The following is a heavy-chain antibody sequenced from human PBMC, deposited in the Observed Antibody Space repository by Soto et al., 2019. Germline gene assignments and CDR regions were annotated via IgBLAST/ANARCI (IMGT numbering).Heavy chain of an antibody. J-gene: IGHJ6*02. Sequence: QVQLVQSGAEVKKPGASVKVSCKASGYTFTSYGISWVRQAPGQGLEWMGWISAYNGNTNYAQKLQGRVTMTTDTTTSTAYMELRSLRSDDTAVYYCARDCSGGSCYTYYYYGMDVWGQGTTVTVSS. D-gene: IGHD2-15*01. CDR1: GYTFTSYG. CDR2: ISAYNGNT. V-gene: IGHV1-18*01. CDR3: ARDCSGGSCYTYYYYGMDV.